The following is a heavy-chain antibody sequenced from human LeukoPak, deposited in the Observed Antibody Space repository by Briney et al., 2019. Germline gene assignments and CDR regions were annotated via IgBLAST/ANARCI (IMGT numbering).Heavy chain of an antibody. V-gene: IGHV1-69*13. CDR3: ARIRDGYNSYFFYGMDV. CDR1: GYTFTSYG. CDR2: IIALFGTA. Sequence: ASVKVSCKASGYTFTSYGISWVRQAPGQGLEWMGGIIALFGTANYAQKFQGRLTITADESTSTAYMGLSSLRSEDTAVYYCARIRDGYNSYFFYGMDVWGQGTTVTVSS. D-gene: IGHD5-24*01. J-gene: IGHJ6*02.